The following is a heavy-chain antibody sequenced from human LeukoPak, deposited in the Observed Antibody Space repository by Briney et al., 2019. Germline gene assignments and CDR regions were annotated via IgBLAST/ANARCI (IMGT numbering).Heavy chain of an antibody. CDR2: ISYDGSDK. CDR3: AKDISGGDCPDY. Sequence: HSGGSLRLSCAASAFTFSSYGMHWVRQAPGKGLEWVALISYDGSDKYYADSVKGRFTISRDNSKNTLYLQMNSLRADDTAVYYCAKDISGGDCPDYWGQGTLVTVSS. V-gene: IGHV3-30*18. J-gene: IGHJ4*02. D-gene: IGHD2-21*02. CDR1: AFTFSSYG.